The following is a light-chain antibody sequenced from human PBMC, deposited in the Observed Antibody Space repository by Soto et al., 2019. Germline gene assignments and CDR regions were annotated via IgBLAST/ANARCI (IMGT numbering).Light chain of an antibody. CDR3: QQYNNWHRAT. CDR1: QSISSK. Sequence: ILMTQSPSTLSVSAGERATLSCGASQSISSKLAWYQQKPGQAPRLLMFRTSSRATGFPARFSGSGSGTEFNLTISSLQSDDFGVHYCQQYNNWHRATFGGGTKVDIK. CDR2: RTS. V-gene: IGKV3-15*01. J-gene: IGKJ4*01.